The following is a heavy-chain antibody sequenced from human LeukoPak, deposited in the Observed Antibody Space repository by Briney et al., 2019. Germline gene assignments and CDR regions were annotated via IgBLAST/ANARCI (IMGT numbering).Heavy chain of an antibody. CDR1: GGSVSSGSYY. Sequence: SETLSLTCTVSGGSVSSGSYYWSWIRQPPGKGLEWIGYIYYSGSTNYNPSLKSRVTISVDTSKNQFSLKLSSVTAADTAVYYCTRDHRYSSSWYYWGQGTLVTVSS. CDR2: IYYSGST. J-gene: IGHJ4*02. D-gene: IGHD6-13*01. CDR3: TRDHRYSSSWYY. V-gene: IGHV4-61*01.